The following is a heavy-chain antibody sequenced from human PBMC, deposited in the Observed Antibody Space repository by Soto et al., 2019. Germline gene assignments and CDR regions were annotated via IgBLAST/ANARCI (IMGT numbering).Heavy chain of an antibody. CDR3: ARETTETIKIFGVYYYYGMDV. CDR1: GGTFSSYA. Sequence: ASVKVSCKASGGTFSSYAISWVRQAPGQGLEWMGGIIPIFGTANYAQKFQGRVTITADESTSTAYMELSSLRSEDTAVYYCARETTETIKIFGVYYYYGMDVWGQGTTVTVSS. J-gene: IGHJ6*02. D-gene: IGHD3-3*01. V-gene: IGHV1-69*13. CDR2: IIPIFGTA.